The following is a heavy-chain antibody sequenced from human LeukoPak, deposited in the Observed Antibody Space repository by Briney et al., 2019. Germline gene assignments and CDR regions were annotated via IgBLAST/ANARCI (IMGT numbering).Heavy chain of an antibody. CDR3: ARGDPHADL. Sequence: GGSLRLSCAASGFDLNTYEMNWARQAPGKGLEWIADISISGHTKNYADSVKGRFTISRDNAGTSLYLQMNSLRVEDTGVYYCARGDPHADLWGQGTLVTVSS. J-gene: IGHJ5*02. CDR1: GFDLNTYE. V-gene: IGHV3-48*03. CDR2: ISISGHTK.